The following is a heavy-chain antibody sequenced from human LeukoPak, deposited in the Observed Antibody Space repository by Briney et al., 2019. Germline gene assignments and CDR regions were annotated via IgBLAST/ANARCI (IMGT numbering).Heavy chain of an antibody. CDR1: GGSLSSYY. Sequence: PSETLSLTCTVSGGSLSSYYWSWIRQPPGKGLEYIGNIYYSGSTNYSPSLKSRVTISVDTSKNQFSLKLNSVTAADTAVYYCARTSYSYDSTGYYYLDYWGQGTLVTVSS. J-gene: IGHJ4*02. D-gene: IGHD3-22*01. CDR2: IYYSGST. CDR3: ARTSYSYDSTGYYYLDY. V-gene: IGHV4-59*01.